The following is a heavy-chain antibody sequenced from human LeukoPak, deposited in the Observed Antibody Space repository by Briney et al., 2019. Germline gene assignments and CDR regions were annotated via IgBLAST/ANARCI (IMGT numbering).Heavy chain of an antibody. CDR2: INPSGGST. CDR3: AIHPYSSPSY. V-gene: IGHV1-46*01. Sequence: ASVKVSCKASGYTFTSYYMHWVRQAPGQGLEWMGIINPSGGSTSYAQKFQGRVTITADESTSTAYMELSSLRSEDTAVYYCAIHPYSSPSYWGQGTLDTVSS. J-gene: IGHJ4*02. CDR1: GYTFTSYY. D-gene: IGHD6-13*01.